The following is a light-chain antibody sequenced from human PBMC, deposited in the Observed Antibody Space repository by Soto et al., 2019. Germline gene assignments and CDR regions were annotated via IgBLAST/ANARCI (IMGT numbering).Light chain of an antibody. CDR1: QSISDT. CDR2: SAS. CDR3: QQYGSSYPWT. V-gene: IGKV3-20*01. J-gene: IGKJ1*01. Sequence: EIVMTQSPATLSVSPGGRATLSCRASQSISDTLAWYQQKPGQAPRLLIYSASRGATGFPARFSGSGSGTDFTLTIRRLEPEDFAVYYCQQYGSSYPWTFGQGTQVDIK.